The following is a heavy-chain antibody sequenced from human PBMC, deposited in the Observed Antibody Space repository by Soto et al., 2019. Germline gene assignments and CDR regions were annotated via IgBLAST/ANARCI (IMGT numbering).Heavy chain of an antibody. Sequence: SETLSLTCAVSGAAVSSIQWWTWVRQPPGKGLEWIGEIYYRGSTNYNPSLEGRVTISVDKSKNQLSLKLTSVTAADTAVYYCARDRHPLDPXGQGTMVTVS. V-gene: IGHV4-4*02. J-gene: IGHJ5*02. CDR1: GAAVSSIQW. CDR3: ARDRHPLDP. CDR2: IYYRGST.